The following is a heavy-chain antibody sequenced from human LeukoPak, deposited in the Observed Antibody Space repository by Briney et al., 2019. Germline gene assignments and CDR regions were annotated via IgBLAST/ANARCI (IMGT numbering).Heavy chain of an antibody. J-gene: IGHJ4*01. D-gene: IGHD2-15*01. CDR1: GGSISSYY. CDR3: ARGYCSGGSCYDDYFDY. CDR2: IYYSGST. V-gene: IGHV4-59*01. Sequence: SETLSLTCTVSGGSISSYYWSWIRQPPGKGLEWIGYIYYSGSTNYNPSLKSRVTISVDTSKNQFSLKLSSVTAADTAVYYCARGYCSGGSCYDDYFDYWGXGTLVTVSS.